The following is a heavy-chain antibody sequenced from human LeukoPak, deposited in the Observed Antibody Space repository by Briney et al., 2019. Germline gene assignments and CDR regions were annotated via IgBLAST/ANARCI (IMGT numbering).Heavy chain of an antibody. CDR3: ARSTMEYYFDY. CDR1: GGSFSGYY. CDR2: INHSGST. J-gene: IGHJ4*02. D-gene: IGHD3-10*01. V-gene: IGHV4-34*01. Sequence: SETLSLTCAVYGGSFSGYYWSWIRQPPGKGLEWIGEINHSGSTNYNPSLKSRVTISVDTSKNQFSLKLSSVTAADTAVYYCARSTMEYYFDYWGQGTLVTVSS.